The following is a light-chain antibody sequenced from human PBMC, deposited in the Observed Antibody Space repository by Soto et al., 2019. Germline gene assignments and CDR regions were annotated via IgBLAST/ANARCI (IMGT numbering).Light chain of an antibody. Sequence: QSALTQPPSASGSPGQSVTISCTGTSSDVGAYNYVSWYQQHAGKAPKLVLYEVTKRPSGVPDRFSGSKSANTASLTVSGLQAEDEADYYCSSCATSNTLVFGGGTKLTVL. CDR3: SSCATSNTLV. CDR1: SSDVGAYNY. V-gene: IGLV2-8*01. J-gene: IGLJ3*02. CDR2: EVT.